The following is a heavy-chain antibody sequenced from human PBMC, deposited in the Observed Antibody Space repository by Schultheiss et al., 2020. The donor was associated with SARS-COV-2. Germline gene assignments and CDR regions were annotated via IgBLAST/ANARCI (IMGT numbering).Heavy chain of an antibody. D-gene: IGHD3-22*01. CDR3: ARDSRRPYDSSGYEAFDI. CDR2: ISSSSSTI. V-gene: IGHV3-48*01. J-gene: IGHJ3*02. Sequence: GGSLRLSCAASGFTFSSYSMNWVRQAPGKGLEWVSYISSSSSTIYYADSVKGRFTISRDNAKNSLYLQMNSLRAEDTAVYYCARDSRRPYDSSGYEAFDIWGQGTMVTVSS. CDR1: GFTFSSYS.